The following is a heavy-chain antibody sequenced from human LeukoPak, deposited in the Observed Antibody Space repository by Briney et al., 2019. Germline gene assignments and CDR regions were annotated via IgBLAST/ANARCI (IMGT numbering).Heavy chain of an antibody. CDR3: ARGEWELLPLVVY. J-gene: IGHJ4*02. CDR2: ISSSSSYI. V-gene: IGHV3-21*01. CDR1: GFTFSSYS. Sequence: PGGSLRLSCAASGFTFSSYSMNWVRQAPGKGLEWVSTISSSSSYIYYADSVKGRLTISRDNAKNSLYLQMNSLRAEDTAVYYCARGEWELLPLVVYWGQGTLVTVSS. D-gene: IGHD1-26*01.